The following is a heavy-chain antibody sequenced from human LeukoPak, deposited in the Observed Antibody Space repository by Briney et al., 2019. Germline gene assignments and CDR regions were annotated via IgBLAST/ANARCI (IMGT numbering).Heavy chain of an antibody. CDR3: ARGPGIAAAGKKYYFAY. CDR2: ISSSGSSI. D-gene: IGHD6-13*01. J-gene: IGHJ4*02. V-gene: IGHV3-48*03. Sequence: GGSLRLSCAASGFTFSTYAMNWVRQAPGKGLEWVSYISSSGSSIYYADSVKGRFTISRDNAKNSLYLQMNSLRAEDTAVYYCARGPGIAAAGKKYYFAYWGQGTLVTVSS. CDR1: GFTFSTYA.